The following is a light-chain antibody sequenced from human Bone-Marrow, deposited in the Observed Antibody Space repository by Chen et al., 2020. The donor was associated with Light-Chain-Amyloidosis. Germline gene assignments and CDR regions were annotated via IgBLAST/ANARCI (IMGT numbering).Light chain of an antibody. CDR1: ALPKRY. CDR3: QSADSSGTYYV. J-gene: IGLJ1*01. Sequence: SYELTQPPSVSVSPGQTASITCSGDALPKRYAYWYQQKPGQAPVLVISRESERPSGIPERFSGSTSGTTVTLTISGVQAEDEADYYCQSADSSGTYYVFGTGTKVTVL. CDR2: RES. V-gene: IGLV3-25*03.